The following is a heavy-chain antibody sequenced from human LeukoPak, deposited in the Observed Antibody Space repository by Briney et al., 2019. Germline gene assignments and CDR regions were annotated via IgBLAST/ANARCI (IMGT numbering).Heavy chain of an antibody. J-gene: IGHJ3*02. Sequence: GESLRLSCAASGFTFSSYAMHWVRQAPGKGLEYVSAISSNGGSTYYANSVKGRFTISRDNSKNTLYLQMGSLRAEDMAVYYCARARGRDAFDIWGQGTMVTVSS. V-gene: IGHV3-64*01. CDR2: ISSNGGST. CDR1: GFTFSSYA. CDR3: ARARGRDAFDI.